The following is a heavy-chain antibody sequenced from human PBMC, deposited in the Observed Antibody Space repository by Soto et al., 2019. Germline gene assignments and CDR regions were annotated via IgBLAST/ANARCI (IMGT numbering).Heavy chain of an antibody. J-gene: IGHJ4*02. D-gene: IGHD1-26*01. V-gene: IGHV3-23*01. CDR3: AWSPVGATTRPFDY. CDR2: ISGSGGST. Sequence: GGSLRLSCAASGFTFSSYAMSWVRQAPGKGLEWVSAISGSGGSTYYADSVKGRFTISRDNSKNTLYLQMNSLRASDTAMYYCAWSPVGATTRPFDYWGQGTLVTVSS. CDR1: GFTFSSYA.